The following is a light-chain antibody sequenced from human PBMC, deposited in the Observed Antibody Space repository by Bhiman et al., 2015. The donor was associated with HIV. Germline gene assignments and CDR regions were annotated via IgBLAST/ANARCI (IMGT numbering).Light chain of an antibody. V-gene: IGLV3-25*02. CDR3: QSYDSNLSGSL. J-gene: IGLJ2*01. CDR1: ALPKQY. Sequence: SYELTQPPSVSVSPGQTARITCSGDALPKQYAYWYQQKPGQAPVLVIYKDSERPSGVPDRFSGSKSGTSASLAITGLQAEDEADYYCQSYDSNLSGSLFGGGTKLTVL. CDR2: KDS.